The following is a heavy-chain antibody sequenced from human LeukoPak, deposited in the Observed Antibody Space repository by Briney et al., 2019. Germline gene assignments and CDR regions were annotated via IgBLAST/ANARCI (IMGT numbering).Heavy chain of an antibody. V-gene: IGHV4-61*01. J-gene: IGHJ4*02. CDR3: ARGRTFDN. CDR2: IYDRGST. Sequence: PSETLSLTCTVSGGSVSSGSYYWSWIRQPPGKGLEWIGNIYDRGSTKYNPSLKSRVTISVDTSKNQFSLRLSSVTAADTAVYYCARGRTFDNWGQGTLVTVSS. CDR1: GGSVSSGSYY.